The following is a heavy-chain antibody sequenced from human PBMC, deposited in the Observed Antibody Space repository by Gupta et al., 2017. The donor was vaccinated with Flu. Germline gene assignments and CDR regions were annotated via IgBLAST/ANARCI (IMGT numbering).Heavy chain of an antibody. CDR2: ISSSSSFI. CDR3: ARSWGAGNSWSDY. Sequence: RQAPGKGLEWVSSISSSSSFIYYADSVKGRFTISRDNAKNSLYLQMNSLRAEDTAVYYCARSWGAGNSWSDYWGQGTLVTVSS. V-gene: IGHV3-21*01. J-gene: IGHJ4*02. D-gene: IGHD6-13*01.